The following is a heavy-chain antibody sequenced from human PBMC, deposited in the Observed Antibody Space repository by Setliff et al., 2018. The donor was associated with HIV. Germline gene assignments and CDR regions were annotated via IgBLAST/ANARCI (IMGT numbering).Heavy chain of an antibody. CDR3: AKDPRGSMVRGLINYFDP. V-gene: IGHV4-34*01. CDR1: GFTFSPYW. D-gene: IGHD3-10*01. CDR2: INHSGSP. Sequence: ESLKISCAASGFTFSPYWMHWVRQAPGKGLEWIGEINHSGSPNYSPSLKSRVTISVDTSKNQFSLKLSSVTAADTAVYFCAKDPRGSMVRGLINYFDPWGQGTLVTVSS. J-gene: IGHJ5*02.